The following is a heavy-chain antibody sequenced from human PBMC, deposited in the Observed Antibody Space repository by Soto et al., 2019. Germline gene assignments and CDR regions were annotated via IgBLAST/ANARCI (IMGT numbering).Heavy chain of an antibody. CDR3: ASAQLVRQRISYYYYYGMDV. CDR1: GYTFTSYG. J-gene: IGHJ6*02. Sequence: GASVKVSCKASGYTFTSYGISWVRQAPGQGLEGMGWISAYNGNTNYAQKLQGRVTMTTDTSTSTAYMELRSLRSDDTAVYYCASAQLVRQRISYYYYYGMDVWGQGTTVTVSS. CDR2: ISAYNGNT. D-gene: IGHD6-13*01. V-gene: IGHV1-18*01.